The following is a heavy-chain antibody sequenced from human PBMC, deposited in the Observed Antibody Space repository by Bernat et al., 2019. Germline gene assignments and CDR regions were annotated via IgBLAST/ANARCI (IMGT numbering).Heavy chain of an antibody. J-gene: IGHJ4*02. CDR3: AKVDGSSGWLVLDY. Sequence: QVQLQESGPGLVKPSETLSLTCTVSGGYISSYYWSWIRQPPGKGLEWIGYSYYSGSTNYNPSLKSRATISVDTSKNHFSLKLSSVTAEDTAVYYCAKVDGSSGWLVLDYWGQGTLVTVSS. CDR1: GGYISSYY. CDR2: SYYSGST. D-gene: IGHD6-19*01. V-gene: IGHV4-59*01.